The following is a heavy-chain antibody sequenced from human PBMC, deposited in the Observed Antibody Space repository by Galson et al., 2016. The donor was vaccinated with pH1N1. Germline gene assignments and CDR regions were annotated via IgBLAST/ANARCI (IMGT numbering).Heavy chain of an antibody. CDR1: GYTFTSYD. CDR3: ARVDYYDTDLSDWYFDL. Sequence: SVKVSCKASGYTFTSYDINWVRQATGQGLEWMRWMNPNSGNTGYAQRFQGRVTMTRNTSISTAYMELSSLRSEDTAVYYCARVDYYDTDLSDWYFDLWGRGTLLTVSS. D-gene: IGHD3-22*01. CDR2: MNPNSGNT. V-gene: IGHV1-8*01. J-gene: IGHJ2*01.